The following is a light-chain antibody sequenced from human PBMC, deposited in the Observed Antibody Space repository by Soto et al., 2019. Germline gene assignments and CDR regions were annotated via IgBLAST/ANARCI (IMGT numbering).Light chain of an antibody. Sequence: SVLTQPASVSGSPGQSSTISCTGSSSDVGGYDYVSWYQHHPGKAPKLMIHDVSHRPSGVSDRFSGSKSSNTASLTISGLQAEDEADYFCSSYSSNTTPYVFGTGTKVTVL. J-gene: IGLJ1*01. CDR3: SSYSSNTTPYV. CDR1: SSDVGGYDY. V-gene: IGLV2-14*03. CDR2: DVS.